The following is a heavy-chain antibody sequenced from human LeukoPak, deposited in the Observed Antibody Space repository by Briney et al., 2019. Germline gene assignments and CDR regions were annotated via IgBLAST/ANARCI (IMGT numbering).Heavy chain of an antibody. CDR1: GGTFSSYA. CDR2: ISPIFGTA. CDR3: SRDLYYDSSGYYNYYYYMDV. J-gene: IGHJ6*03. V-gene: IGHV1-69*05. Sequence: ASVKVSCKASGGTFSSYAISWVRQAPGQGLEWMGGISPIFGTANYAQKFQGRVTITTDESTSTAYMELSSLRSEDTAVYYCSRDLYYDSSGYYNYYYYMDVWGKGTTVTVSS. D-gene: IGHD3-22*01.